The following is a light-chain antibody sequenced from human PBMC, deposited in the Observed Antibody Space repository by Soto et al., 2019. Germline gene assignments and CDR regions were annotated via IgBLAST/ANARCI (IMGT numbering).Light chain of an antibody. CDR1: QYVSSSY. J-gene: IGKJ1*01. CDR2: GAS. Sequence: DIVLTQSPGTLSLSPGERATLSCGASQYVSSSYLAWYQQRAGQAPRLLIYGASSRATGIPDRFTGRGSGTDFTLTISSLEPEDFAVYYCQQYGLSPWTFGQGTKVEIK. CDR3: QQYGLSPWT. V-gene: IGKV3-20*01.